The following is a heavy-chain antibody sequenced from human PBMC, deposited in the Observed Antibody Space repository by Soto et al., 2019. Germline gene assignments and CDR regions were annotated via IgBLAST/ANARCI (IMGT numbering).Heavy chain of an antibody. Sequence: QVQLVQSGAEVKKPGSSVKVSCKTSGVTFNTFAISWVRQAPGQGLEYMGGIIPVLGPANYAQRLQGRVTITADKSTSTAYLELSNLTSEDTAVYYCARAAKRYFDYWGQGTLVTVSS. J-gene: IGHJ4*02. CDR1: GVTFNTFA. V-gene: IGHV1-69*06. CDR3: ARAAKRYFDY. CDR2: IIPVLGPA.